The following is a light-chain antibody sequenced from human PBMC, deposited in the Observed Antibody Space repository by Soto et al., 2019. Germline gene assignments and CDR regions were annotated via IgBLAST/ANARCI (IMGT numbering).Light chain of an antibody. J-gene: IGKJ1*01. CDR1: QSISSW. CDR3: QQYNSYPWT. CDR2: KAS. V-gene: IGKV1-5*03. Sequence: DIQMTQSPSTLSASVGDRVTITCRASQSISSWLAWYQQKPGKAPKLLIYKASSLESGFPSRFSGSGSGTEFTLTISSLQPDAFATYYCQQYNSYPWTFGQGTKVEIK.